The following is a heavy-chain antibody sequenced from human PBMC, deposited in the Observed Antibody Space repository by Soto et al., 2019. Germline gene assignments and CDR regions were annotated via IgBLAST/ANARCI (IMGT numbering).Heavy chain of an antibody. D-gene: IGHD1-26*01. V-gene: IGHV3-30*18. CDR3: AKDSGGSSDY. CDR2: ISYDGSNK. Sequence: QVQLVESGGGVVKPGRSLRLSCAASGFTFSSYGMHWVRQAPGKGLEWVAVISYDGSNKYYADSVKGRFTISRDNSKNTLYLQMNSLRAEDTAVYYCAKDSGGSSDYWGQGTLVTVSS. J-gene: IGHJ4*02. CDR1: GFTFSSYG.